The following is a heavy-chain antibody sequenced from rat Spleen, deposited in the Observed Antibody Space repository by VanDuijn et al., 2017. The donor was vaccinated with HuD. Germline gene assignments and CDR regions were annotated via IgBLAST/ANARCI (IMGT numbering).Heavy chain of an antibody. D-gene: IGHD1-9*01. J-gene: IGHJ3*01. CDR1: GLSLTSNS. V-gene: IGHV2-47*01. CDR2: IWINGGT. CDR3: ARSAYGYNLNWFAY. Sequence: QVQLKESGPGLVQPSQTLSLTCTVSGLSLTSNSVSWIRQPPGKGREWMGVIWINGGTDYNSALKSRLSISRDTSKSQVLLRMNSLQTEDTAMYFCARSAYGYNLNWFAYWGQGTLVTVSS.